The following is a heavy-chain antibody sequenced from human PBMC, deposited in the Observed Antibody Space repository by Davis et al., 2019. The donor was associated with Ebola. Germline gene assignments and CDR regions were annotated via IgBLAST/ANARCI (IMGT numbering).Heavy chain of an antibody. CDR3: ARVDITLGMDV. D-gene: IGHD2/OR15-2a*01. J-gene: IGHJ6*02. Sequence: MPSETLSLTCTVSGGSISNYYWSWIRQPPGKDLEWMGYIHHSGNTNYNPSLKSRLSISIDTSKNQFSLKLSSVTAADTAVYYCARVDITLGMDVWGQGTTVTVSS. CDR2: IHHSGNT. V-gene: IGHV4-4*08. CDR1: GGSISNYY.